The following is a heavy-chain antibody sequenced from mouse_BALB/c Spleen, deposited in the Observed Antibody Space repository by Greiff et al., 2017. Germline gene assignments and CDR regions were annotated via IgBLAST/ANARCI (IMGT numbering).Heavy chain of an antibody. CDR3: AIWLRRDAMDY. Sequence: EVQVVESGGGLVKPGGSLKISCAASGFTFSSYAMSWVRQTPEKRLEWVASISSGGSTYYPDSVKGRFTISRDNARNILYLQMSSLRSEDTAMYYCAIWLRRDAMDYWGQGTSVTVSS. CDR2: ISSGGST. D-gene: IGHD2-2*01. J-gene: IGHJ4*01. V-gene: IGHV5-6-5*01. CDR1: GFTFSSYA.